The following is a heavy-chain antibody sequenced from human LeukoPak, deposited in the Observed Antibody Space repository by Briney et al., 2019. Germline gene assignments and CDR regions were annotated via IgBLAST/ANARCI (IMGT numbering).Heavy chain of an antibody. D-gene: IGHD3-10*01. CDR3: VRHGYGSGSWGWFDP. CDR1: GGFISGHF. Sequence: SETLSLTCTVSGGFISGHFWSWIRQPPGKGLEWIGYIYDSDITDYNPSLKSRVTISLDPSKNQFSLNLTSVTAADTAVYYCVRHGYGSGSWGWFDPWGQGTRVTVSS. CDR2: IYDSDIT. J-gene: IGHJ5*02. V-gene: IGHV4-59*11.